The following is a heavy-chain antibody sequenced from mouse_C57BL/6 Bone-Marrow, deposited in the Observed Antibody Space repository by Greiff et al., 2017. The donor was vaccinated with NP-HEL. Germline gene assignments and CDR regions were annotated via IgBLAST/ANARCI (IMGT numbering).Heavy chain of an antibody. CDR1: GYTFTSYW. J-gene: IGHJ4*01. Sequence: QVHVKQSGAELAKPGASVKLSCKATGYTFTSYWMHWVKQRPGQGLEWIGYINPSSGYTKYNQKFKDKATFTADKSSTTAYMQLSSLTYEDSAVYYCARAPYSALYWAMDYWGQGTSVTVSS. CDR3: ARAPYSALYWAMDY. V-gene: IGHV1-7*01. D-gene: IGHD2-12*01. CDR2: INPSSGYT.